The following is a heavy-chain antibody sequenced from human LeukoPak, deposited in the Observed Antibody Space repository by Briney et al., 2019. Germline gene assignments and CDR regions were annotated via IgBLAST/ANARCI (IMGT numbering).Heavy chain of an antibody. V-gene: IGHV1-18*01. CDR1: GYTFTSYG. J-gene: IGHJ5*02. CDR2: ISAYNGNT. Sequence: ASVKVSCKASGYTFTSYGISWVRQAPGQGLEWMGWISAYNGNTNYAQKLQGRVTMTADTSTSTAYMELRSLRSDDTAVYYCARAPLWFGDLRTHWFDPWGQGTLVTVSS. CDR3: ARAPLWFGDLRTHWFDP. D-gene: IGHD3-10*01.